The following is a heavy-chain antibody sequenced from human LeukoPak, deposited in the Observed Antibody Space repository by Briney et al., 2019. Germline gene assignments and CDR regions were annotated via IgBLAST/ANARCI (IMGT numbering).Heavy chain of an antibody. Sequence: EASVKVSCTASGYIFASYGITWVRQAPGQGLEWMGWISPYSGRTNYAEKFKGRLTLTTDTSTSTAYMDLRGLTSDDTATYFGARDLQASNYNYWSGYFPLAFWGQGTLITASS. CDR1: GYIFASYG. CDR3: ARDLQASNYNYWSGYFPLAF. CDR2: ISPYSGRT. D-gene: IGHD3-3*01. J-gene: IGHJ4*02. V-gene: IGHV1-18*01.